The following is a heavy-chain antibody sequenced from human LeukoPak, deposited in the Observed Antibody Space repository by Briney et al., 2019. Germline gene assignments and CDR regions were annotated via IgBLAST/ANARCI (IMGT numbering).Heavy chain of an antibody. CDR2: ISGSGGST. V-gene: IGHV3-23*01. D-gene: IGHD4-17*01. Sequence: GGSLRLSCAASGFTFSSYAMSWVRQAPGKGLEWVSAISGSGGSTYYADSVKGRFTISRDNSKNTLYLQMNSLRAEDAAVYYCAKDKIYGDYWGYYFDYWGQGTLVTVSS. J-gene: IGHJ4*02. CDR3: AKDKIYGDYWGYYFDY. CDR1: GFTFSSYA.